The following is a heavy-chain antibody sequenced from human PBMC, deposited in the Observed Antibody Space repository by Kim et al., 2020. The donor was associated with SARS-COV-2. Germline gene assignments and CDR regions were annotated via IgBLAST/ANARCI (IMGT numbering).Heavy chain of an antibody. V-gene: IGHV1-46*01. D-gene: IGHD6-13*01. Sequence: AQKFQGRVTMTRDTSTSTVYMELSSRRSEDTAVYYCARGAYSSSWYAHDYWGQGTLVTVSS. J-gene: IGHJ4*02. CDR3: ARGAYSSSWYAHDY.